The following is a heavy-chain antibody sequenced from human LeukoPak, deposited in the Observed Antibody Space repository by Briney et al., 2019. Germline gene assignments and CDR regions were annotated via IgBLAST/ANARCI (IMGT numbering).Heavy chain of an antibody. CDR3: ARGPLGYQLLFNVHYYYSMDV. CDR1: GGSFSGYY. D-gene: IGHD2-2*01. Sequence: SETLSLTCAVYGGSFSGYYWSWIRQPPGKGLEWIGEINHSGSTNYNPSLKSRVTISVDTSKNQFSLKLSSVTAADTAVYYCARGPLGYQLLFNVHYYYSMDVWGQGTTVTVSS. CDR2: INHSGST. V-gene: IGHV4-34*01. J-gene: IGHJ6*02.